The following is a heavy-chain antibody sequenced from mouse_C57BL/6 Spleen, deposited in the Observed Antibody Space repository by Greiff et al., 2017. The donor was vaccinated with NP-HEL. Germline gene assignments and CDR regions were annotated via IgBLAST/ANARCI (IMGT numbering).Heavy chain of an antibody. CDR3: AREVGDYDTYYAMDY. CDR1: GYTFTSYW. D-gene: IGHD2-4*01. Sequence: VQLQQPGAELVKPGASVKLSCKASGYTFTSYWMHWVKQRPGQGLEWIGMIHPNSGSTNYNEKFKRKATLTVDKSSSTAYMQLSSLTSEDSAVYYCAREVGDYDTYYAMDYWGQGTSVTVSS. J-gene: IGHJ4*01. CDR2: IHPNSGST. V-gene: IGHV1-64*01.